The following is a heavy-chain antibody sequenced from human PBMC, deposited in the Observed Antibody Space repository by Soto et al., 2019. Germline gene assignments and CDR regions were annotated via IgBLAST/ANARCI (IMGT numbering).Heavy chain of an antibody. Sequence: RQAPGKGLQWLASITTTSTYKYYADSVKGRFSISRDNAKNSLYLELTNLRSEDTAVYYCAREKCSSTSCNHGMDVWGLGTTVTVS. V-gene: IGHV3-21*01. D-gene: IGHD2-2*01. J-gene: IGHJ6*02. CDR3: AREKCSSTSCNHGMDV. CDR2: ITTTSTYK.